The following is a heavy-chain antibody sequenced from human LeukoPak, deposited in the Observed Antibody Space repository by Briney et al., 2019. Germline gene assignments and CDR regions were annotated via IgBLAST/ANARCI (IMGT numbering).Heavy chain of an antibody. CDR1: GGSISSGGYY. J-gene: IGHJ4*02. CDR2: INHSGST. CDR3: ARDLIGYSNQPFDY. Sequence: SETLSLTCTVSGGSISSGGYYWSWIRQPPGKGLEWIGEINHSGSTNYNPSLKSRVTISVDTSKNQFSLKLSSVTAADTAVYYCARDLIGYSNQPFDYWGQGTLVTVSS. D-gene: IGHD4-11*01. V-gene: IGHV4-39*07.